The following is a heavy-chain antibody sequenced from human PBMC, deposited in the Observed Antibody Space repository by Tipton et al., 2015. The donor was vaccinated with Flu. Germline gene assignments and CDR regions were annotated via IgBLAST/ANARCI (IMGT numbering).Heavy chain of an antibody. Sequence: LRLSCTVSGGSISSYYLSWIRQPPGKGLECIGYIYYSGSTNYNPSLKSRVTISVDTSKNQFSLKLSSVTAADTAVYYCARAHSLYDFWSGYSHAFDIWGHGTMVTVSS. CDR1: GGSISSYY. D-gene: IGHD3-3*01. J-gene: IGHJ3*02. V-gene: IGHV4-59*01. CDR2: IYYSGST. CDR3: ARAHSLYDFWSGYSHAFDI.